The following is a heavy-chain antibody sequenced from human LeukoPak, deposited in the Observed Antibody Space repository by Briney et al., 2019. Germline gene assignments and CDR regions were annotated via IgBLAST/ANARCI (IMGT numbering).Heavy chain of an antibody. CDR1: GFTFSSSA. CDR2: MSNSGGST. CDR3: AKDPYCTSTSCHYYFDY. Sequence: PGGSLRLSCAASGFTFSSSAMSWVRQAPGKGLEWVSTMSNSGGSTNYADSVKGRFTISRDNSRNTLFLQMDSLRAEDTALYYCAKDPYCTSTSCHYYFDYWGQGTLVTVSS. J-gene: IGHJ4*02. V-gene: IGHV3-23*01. D-gene: IGHD2-2*01.